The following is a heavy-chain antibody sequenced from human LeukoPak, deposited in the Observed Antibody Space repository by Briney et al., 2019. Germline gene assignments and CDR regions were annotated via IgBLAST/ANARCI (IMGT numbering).Heavy chain of an antibody. J-gene: IGHJ3*02. D-gene: IGHD6-13*01. CDR1: GYTFTSYG. CDR2: ISAYNGNT. Sequence: ASVKVSCKASGYTFTSYGISWVRQAPGQGLEWMGWISAYNGNTNYAQKLQGRVTMTTDTSTSTAYMELRSLRSDDTAVYYCARGLDSGSCYGYDAFDIWGQGTMVTVSS. CDR3: ARGLDSGSCYGYDAFDI. V-gene: IGHV1-18*04.